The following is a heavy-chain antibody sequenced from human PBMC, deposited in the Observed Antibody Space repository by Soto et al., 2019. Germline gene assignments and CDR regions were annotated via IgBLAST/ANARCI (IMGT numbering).Heavy chain of an antibody. J-gene: IGHJ4*02. D-gene: IGHD6-13*01. CDR1: GFTFSSYG. Sequence: QVQLVESGGGVVQPGRSLRLSCAASGFTFSSYGMHWVRQAPGKGLEWVAVISYDGSNKYYADSVKGRFTISRDNSKNTLYLQMNSLIAEDTAVYYCAKVAAAGTSLVYWGQGTLGTVSS. CDR3: AKVAAAGTSLVY. V-gene: IGHV3-30*18. CDR2: ISYDGSNK.